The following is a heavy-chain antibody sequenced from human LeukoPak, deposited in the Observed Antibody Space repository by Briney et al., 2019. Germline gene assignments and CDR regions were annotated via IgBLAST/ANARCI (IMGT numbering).Heavy chain of an antibody. CDR1: GGSISSGSYY. CDR2: INSGGST. CDR3: ARDTPPDY. V-gene: IGHV3-66*01. Sequence: ETLSLTCTVSGGSISSGSYYWSWIRQPAGKGLEWVSVINSGGSTYYADSVKGRFITSRDNSKNTLYLQMNSLRAEDSAVYYCARDTPPDYWGQGTLVTVSS. J-gene: IGHJ4*02.